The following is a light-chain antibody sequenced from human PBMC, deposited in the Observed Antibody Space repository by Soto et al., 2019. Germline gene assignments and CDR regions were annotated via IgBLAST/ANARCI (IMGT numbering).Light chain of an antibody. V-gene: IGLV2-8*01. CDR3: TSYAGSNNYV. J-gene: IGLJ1*01. CDR2: EVS. CDR1: SSDVGGYNY. Sequence: QSALCRSPSASGSPGQSVTISCTGTSSDVGGYNYVSWYQQYPGKAPKLMIYEVSKRPSGVPDRFSGSKSGNTASLTVSGLQADDEADYYCTSYAGSNNYVFGTGTKVTVL.